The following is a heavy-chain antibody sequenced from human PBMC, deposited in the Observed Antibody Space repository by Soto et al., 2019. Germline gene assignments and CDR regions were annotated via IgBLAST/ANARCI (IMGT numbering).Heavy chain of an antibody. D-gene: IGHD3-22*01. CDR3: ASRDDSSGYHYGFES. J-gene: IGHJ4*02. CDR1: GGSFRGYY. CDR2: INHGGGT. Sequence: SETLSLTCAVYGGSFRGYYWSWVRQPPGKGLEWIGEINHGGGTSYNPSLKSRVTISVDTSKNQLSLKLSSVTAADTAVYYCASRDDSSGYHYGFESWGQGTLVTVSS. V-gene: IGHV4-34*01.